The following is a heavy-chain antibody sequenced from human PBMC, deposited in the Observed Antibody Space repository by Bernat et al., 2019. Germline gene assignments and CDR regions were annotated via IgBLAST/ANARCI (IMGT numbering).Heavy chain of an antibody. J-gene: IGHJ5*02. Sequence: EVQLVESGGGVVQPGGSLRLSCAASGFTFDDYAMHWVRQAPGKGLEWVSLISGDGGSTYYVDSVKGRFTISRDNSKNSLYLQMNSLRTEDTALYYCAKDWVPSYSYGFRTWFDPWGQGTLVTVSS. CDR3: AKDWVPSYSYGFRTWFDP. D-gene: IGHD5-18*01. CDR1: GFTFDDYA. V-gene: IGHV3-43*02. CDR2: ISGDGGST.